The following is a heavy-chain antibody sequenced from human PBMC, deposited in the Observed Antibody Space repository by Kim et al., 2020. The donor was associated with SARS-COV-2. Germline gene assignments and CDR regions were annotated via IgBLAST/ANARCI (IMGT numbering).Heavy chain of an antibody. CDR3: ARDRSGSFDY. D-gene: IGHD3-10*01. CDR2: GST. J-gene: IGHJ4*02. V-gene: IGHV4-31*02. Sequence: GSTYTTPSLKVRVTISVDTSKTQFSLKLSSGTAADAAVYYGARDRSGSFDYWGQGTLVTVSS.